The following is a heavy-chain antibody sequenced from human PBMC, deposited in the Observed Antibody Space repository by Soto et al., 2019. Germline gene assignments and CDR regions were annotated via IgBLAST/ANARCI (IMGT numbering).Heavy chain of an antibody. V-gene: IGHV4-59*01. CDR1: GGSISGYY. J-gene: IGHJ4*02. Sequence: QVQLQESGPGLVRPSETLSLTCTVSGGSISGYYWSWIRQPPGKGLEWIGYIYYSGTTSYNPSLNSRVTMSVDTSKNQFSLMVNSVTAADTAVYYCARESYYGSGATVVAYWGQGTLVTVSS. CDR2: IYYSGTT. D-gene: IGHD3-10*01. CDR3: ARESYYGSGATVVAY.